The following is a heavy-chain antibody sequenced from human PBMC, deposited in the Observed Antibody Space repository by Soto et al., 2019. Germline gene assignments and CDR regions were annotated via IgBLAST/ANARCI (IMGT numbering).Heavy chain of an antibody. J-gene: IGHJ6*02. CDR1: GGSITNYY. Sequence: QVQLQESGPGLVKPSETLSLTCTVSGGSITNYYCSWFRQPPGKGLEWIGYIQYSGYSAYNLSLKRRVTMSRDTSKTQLSLMLESVTATDTAVYYCARHGFGSLHGLVDVWGQGTTVIVSS. V-gene: IGHV4-59*08. D-gene: IGHD3-10*01. CDR3: ARHGFGSLHGLVDV. CDR2: IQYSGYS.